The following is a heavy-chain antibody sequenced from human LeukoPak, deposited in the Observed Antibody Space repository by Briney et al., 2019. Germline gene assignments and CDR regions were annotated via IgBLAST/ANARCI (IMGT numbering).Heavy chain of an antibody. Sequence: SETLSLTCTVSGGSISSGDYYWSWIRQPPGKGLEWIGYIYYSGSTYYNPSLKSRVTISVDTSKNQFSLKLSSVTAADTAVYYCARAGAGTVSYYYYYMDVWGKGTTVTVSS. CDR2: IYYSGST. V-gene: IGHV4-30-4*08. J-gene: IGHJ6*03. D-gene: IGHD6-13*01. CDR3: ARAGAGTVSYYYYYMDV. CDR1: GGSISSGDYY.